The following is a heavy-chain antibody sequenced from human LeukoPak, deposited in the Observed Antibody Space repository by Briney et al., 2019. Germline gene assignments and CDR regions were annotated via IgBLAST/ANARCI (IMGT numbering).Heavy chain of an antibody. CDR2: ISSSGSTI. V-gene: IGHV3-11*04. J-gene: IGHJ3*02. D-gene: IGHD3-22*01. Sequence: PGGSLRLSCAASGFTFSDYYISWIRQAPGKGLEWVSYISSSGSTIYYADSVKGRFTISRDNAKNSLYLQMNSLRAEDTAVYYCAREEYYYDSSGAHAFDIWGQGTMVTVSS. CDR3: AREEYYYDSSGAHAFDI. CDR1: GFTFSDYY.